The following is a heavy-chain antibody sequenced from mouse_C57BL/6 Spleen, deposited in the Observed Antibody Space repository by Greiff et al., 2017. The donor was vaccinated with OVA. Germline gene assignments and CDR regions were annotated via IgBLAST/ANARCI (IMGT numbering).Heavy chain of an antibody. CDR1: GYTFTSYW. CDR2: IDPSDSYT. D-gene: IGHD1-1*01. CDR3: ARGRGSTVVAPFDV. J-gene: IGHJ1*03. Sequence: VQLQQPGAELVKPGASVKLSCKASGYTFTSYWMQWVKQRPGQGLEWIGEIDPSDSYTNYNQKFKGKATLTVDTSSSTAYMQLSSLTSEDSAVYYCARGRGSTVVAPFDVWGTGTTVTVSS. V-gene: IGHV1-50*01.